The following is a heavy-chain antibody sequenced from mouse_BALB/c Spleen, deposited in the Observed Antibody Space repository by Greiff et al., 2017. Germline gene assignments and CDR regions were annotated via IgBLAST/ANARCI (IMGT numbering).Heavy chain of an antibody. V-gene: IGHV14-1*02. CDR1: GFNIKDYY. Sequence: EVKLQESGAELVRPGALVKLSCKASGFNIKDYYMHWVKQRPEQGLEWIGWIDPENGNTIYDPKFQGKASITADTSSNTAYLQLSSLTSEDTAVYYCAFPDGYYPYWGQGTLVTVSA. CDR3: AFPDGYYPY. D-gene: IGHD2-3*01. J-gene: IGHJ3*01. CDR2: IDPENGNT.